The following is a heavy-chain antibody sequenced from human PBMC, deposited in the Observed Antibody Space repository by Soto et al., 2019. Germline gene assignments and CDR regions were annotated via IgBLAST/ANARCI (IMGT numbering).Heavy chain of an antibody. CDR3: ARAYWTTRSGCGFDH. CDR1: GCTFSSYK. D-gene: IGHD6-25*01. CDR2: ISASGTI. Sequence: EVQLVESGGDLVQPGGCLRLSCEASGCTFSSYKMNWVRQAPGKGLEWVSYISASGTIYYADSVEGRFTISRDNAKNSLYLQMSTLRVEDTGIYYCARAYWTTRSGCGFDHWGQGTLVTVSP. J-gene: IGHJ1*01. V-gene: IGHV3-48*03.